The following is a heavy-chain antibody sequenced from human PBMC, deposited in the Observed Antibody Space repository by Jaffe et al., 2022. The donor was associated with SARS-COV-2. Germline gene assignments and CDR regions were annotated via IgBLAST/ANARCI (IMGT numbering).Heavy chain of an antibody. V-gene: IGHV3-48*03. CDR2: ISSSGSTI. J-gene: IGHJ4*02. CDR3: ARFDARRPYFDY. Sequence: EVQLVESGGGLVQPGGSLRLSCAASGFTFSSYEMNWVRQAPGKGLEWVSYISSSGSTIYYADSVKGRFTISRDNAKNSLYLQMNSLRAEDTAVYYCARFDARRPYFDYWGQGTLVTVSS. CDR1: GFTFSSYE. D-gene: IGHD3-9*01.